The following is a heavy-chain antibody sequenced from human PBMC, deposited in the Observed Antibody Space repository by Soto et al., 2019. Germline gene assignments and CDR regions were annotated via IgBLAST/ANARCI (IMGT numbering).Heavy chain of an antibody. CDR2: ISSSSRYI. CDR3: ATTPIDGGFDY. CDR1: GFTFSSYS. Sequence: GGSLRLSCAASGFTFSSYSMNWVRQAPGKGLEWVSSISSSSRYIYYADSVKGRFTISRDNAKNSLYLQMNSLRAEDTAVYYCATTPIDGGFDYWGQGTLVTVSS. V-gene: IGHV3-21*01. J-gene: IGHJ4*02. D-gene: IGHD3-16*01.